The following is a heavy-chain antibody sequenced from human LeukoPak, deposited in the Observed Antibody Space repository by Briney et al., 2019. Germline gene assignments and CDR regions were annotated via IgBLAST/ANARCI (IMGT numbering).Heavy chain of an antibody. CDR3: ARSETPMADPSDY. J-gene: IGHJ4*02. Sequence: GGSLRLSCAASGFTFSSYAMHWVRQAPGKGLEWVAVISYDGSNKYYADSVKGRFTISRDNSKNTLYLQMNSLRAEDTAVYCCARSETPMADPSDYWGQGTLVTVSS. D-gene: IGHD3-10*01. CDR1: GFTFSSYA. V-gene: IGHV3-30-3*01. CDR2: ISYDGSNK.